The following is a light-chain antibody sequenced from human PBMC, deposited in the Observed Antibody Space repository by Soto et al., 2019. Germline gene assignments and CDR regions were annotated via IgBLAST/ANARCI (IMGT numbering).Light chain of an antibody. CDR1: HNIDTY. V-gene: IGKV1-39*01. Sequence: IQMTQSPPSLSASVGDRVTITCRASHNIDTYLNWYQQKPGKAPILLIYAASSLQSGVPSRFSGSGSGTDFTLTISSLQPEDFATYYCQQTYSLPPDITFGQGTRLDIK. J-gene: IGKJ5*01. CDR2: AAS. CDR3: QQTYSLPPDIT.